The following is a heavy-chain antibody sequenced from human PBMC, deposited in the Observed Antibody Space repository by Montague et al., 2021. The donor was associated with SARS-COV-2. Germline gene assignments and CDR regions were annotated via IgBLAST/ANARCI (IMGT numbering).Heavy chain of an antibody. V-gene: IGHV4-34*01. D-gene: IGHD3-10*01. CDR2: INHGGST. J-gene: IGHJ6*03. CDR1: GSSFSGYY. Sequence: SETLSLTCAVHGSSFSGYYWNWIRQSPGKGLEWIGEINHGGSTKFSPSLKGRLTISPDTSKNQFSLKLTSVAAADTAVYYCAGLRDGVVPSPILGVGPFYSYYYMDVWGRGTPVTVSS. CDR3: AGLRDGVVPSPILGVGPFYSYYYMDV.